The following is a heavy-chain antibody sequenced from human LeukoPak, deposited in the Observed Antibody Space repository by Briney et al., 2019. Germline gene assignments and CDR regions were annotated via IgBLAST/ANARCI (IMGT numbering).Heavy chain of an antibody. CDR3: ARDLSGSYHTPFGY. D-gene: IGHD1-26*01. J-gene: IGHJ4*02. Sequence: GGSLRLSCAASGFIFSSYTMNWVRQAPGKGLEWVSSFSSSGNYIYYTDSVKGRFTISRDNAKNSLYLQMNSLRAEDTAVYYCARDLSGSYHTPFGYWGQGTLVTVSS. V-gene: IGHV3-21*01. CDR1: GFIFSSYT. CDR2: FSSSGNYI.